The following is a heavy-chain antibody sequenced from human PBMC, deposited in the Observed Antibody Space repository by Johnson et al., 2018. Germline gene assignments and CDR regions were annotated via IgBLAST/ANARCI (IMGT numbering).Heavy chain of an antibody. J-gene: IGHJ4*02. CDR3: TVLSSVHY. CDR2: INNKDGGATT. V-gene: IGHV3-15*01. D-gene: IGHD3-16*01. CDR1: GFTFSTAW. Sequence: VQLVQSGGVVVQPGGSLRLSCAGSGFTFSTAWMSWVRQAPGKGLELVGRINNKDGGATTEYAAPVQGRFILSRDDSKNTLYLQINSLKTEDTAVYYCTVLSSVHYWGQGTLVTVSS.